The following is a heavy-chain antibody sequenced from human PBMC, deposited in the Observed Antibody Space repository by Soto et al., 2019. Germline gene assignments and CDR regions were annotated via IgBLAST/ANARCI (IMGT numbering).Heavy chain of an antibody. CDR3: ARDPSGSRGWFDP. Sequence: PSETLYPTCAVSGGSISRGGYPWSWLLQPPGKGLEWIGYIYHSGSTYYNPSLKSRVAISVDTSKNQFPLKLSSVTAADTAVYYCARDPSGSRGWFDPWGQGILVTVSS. J-gene: IGHJ5*02. CDR1: GGSISRGGYP. D-gene: IGHD3-10*01. V-gene: IGHV4-30-2*05. CDR2: IYHSGST.